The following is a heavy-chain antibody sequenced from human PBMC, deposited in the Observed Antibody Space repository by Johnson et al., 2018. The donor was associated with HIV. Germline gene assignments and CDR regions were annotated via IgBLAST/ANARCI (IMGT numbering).Heavy chain of an antibody. Sequence: VQLVESGGDLVQPGGSLRLSCVGSGFTFSTNWMHWVRQAPGKGLVWVSRINSDGSSTSYADSVKGRFTISRDNAKNTLYLQMDSRGAEDTAMYYCARLRQEANCGADCHWAIWGQGTMVTVSS. CDR3: ARLRQEANCGADCHWAI. D-gene: IGHD2-21*02. CDR2: INSDGSST. J-gene: IGHJ3*02. V-gene: IGHV3-74*03. CDR1: GFTFSTNW.